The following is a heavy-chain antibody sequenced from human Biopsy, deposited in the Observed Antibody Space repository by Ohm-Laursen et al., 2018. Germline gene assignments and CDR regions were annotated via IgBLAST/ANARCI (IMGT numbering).Heavy chain of an antibody. CDR1: GGYISHYY. D-gene: IGHD6-19*01. CDR3: ARGRLRAVARFDY. J-gene: IGHJ4*02. CDR2: IYITGET. Sequence: TLSLTCTVSGGYISHYYWTWIRQPAGQGLEWIGRIYITGETDYNPSLKSRVTMSVDTSKNQFSLKLSSVTAADTAVYYCARGRLRAVARFDYWGQGTLVTVSS. V-gene: IGHV4-4*07.